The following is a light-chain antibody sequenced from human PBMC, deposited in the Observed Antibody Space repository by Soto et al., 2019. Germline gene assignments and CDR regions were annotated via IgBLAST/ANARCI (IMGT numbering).Light chain of an antibody. CDR2: GAS. CDR1: QSVGSN. Sequence: EIVMTQSPATLSVSPGERATLSCRASQSVGSNLAWYQQKPGQAPRLLIYGASTRATGIPARFSGSGSGTEFTLTISSLQSEDFAVYYCQQFDTSQWTFGQGTKVEIK. V-gene: IGKV3-15*01. CDR3: QQFDTSQWT. J-gene: IGKJ1*01.